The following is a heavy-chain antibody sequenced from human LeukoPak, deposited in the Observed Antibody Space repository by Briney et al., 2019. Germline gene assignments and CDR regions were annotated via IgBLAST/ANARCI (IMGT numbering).Heavy chain of an antibody. Sequence: PSETLSLTCAVSGGSISSGGYSWSWIRQPPGKGLEWIGYIYYSGSTNYNPSLKSRVTISVDTSKNQFSLKLSSVTAADTAVYYCARAPYSGSYFFDYWGQGTLVTVSS. CDR2: IYYSGST. V-gene: IGHV4-61*08. CDR3: ARAPYSGSYFFDY. D-gene: IGHD1-26*01. CDR1: GGSISSGGYS. J-gene: IGHJ4*02.